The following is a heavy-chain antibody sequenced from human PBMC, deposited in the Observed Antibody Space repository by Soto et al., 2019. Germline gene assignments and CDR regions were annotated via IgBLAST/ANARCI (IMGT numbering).Heavy chain of an antibody. CDR2: IYYSGNT. J-gene: IGHJ5*02. CDR1: GGSISSGGYY. Sequence: SETLSLTCTVSGGSISSGGYYWSWIRQHPGKGLEWIGYIYYSGNTYYNPSLKSRVTISVDTSKNQFSLKLSSVTAADTAVYYCASYGDYRRNWFDPWGQGTLVTVSS. V-gene: IGHV4-31*03. CDR3: ASYGDYRRNWFDP. D-gene: IGHD4-17*01.